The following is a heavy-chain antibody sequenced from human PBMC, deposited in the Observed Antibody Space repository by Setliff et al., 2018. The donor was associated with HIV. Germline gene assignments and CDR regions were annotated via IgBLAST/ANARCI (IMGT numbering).Heavy chain of an antibody. CDR3: AKGGSGYGLDY. Sequence: LRLSCTASGFTFDDHDMSWVRQAPGKGLEWVSAISGSGGSTYYADSVKGRFTISRDNSKNTLYLQMNSLRAEDTAVYYCAKGGSGYGLDYWGQGTLVTVSS. V-gene: IGHV3-23*01. J-gene: IGHJ4*02. CDR1: GFTFDDHD. D-gene: IGHD3-22*01. CDR2: ISGSGGST.